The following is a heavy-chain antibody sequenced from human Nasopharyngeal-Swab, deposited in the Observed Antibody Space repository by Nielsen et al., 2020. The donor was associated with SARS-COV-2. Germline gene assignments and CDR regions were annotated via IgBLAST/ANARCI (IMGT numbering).Heavy chain of an antibody. CDR3: ARGSPAVDYGDYSSWAFDI. Sequence: SVKVSCKASGGTFSSYAISWVRQAPGQGLEWMGRIIPILGIANYAQKFQGRVTITADKSTSTAYMEPSSLRSEDTAVHYCARGSPAVDYGDYSSWAFDIWGQGTMVTVSS. CDR1: GGTFSSYA. CDR2: IIPILGIA. J-gene: IGHJ3*02. V-gene: IGHV1-69*04. D-gene: IGHD4-17*01.